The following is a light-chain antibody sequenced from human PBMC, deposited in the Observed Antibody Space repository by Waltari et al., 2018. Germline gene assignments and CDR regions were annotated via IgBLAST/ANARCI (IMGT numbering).Light chain of an antibody. CDR3: CSFAGSSTYYV. CDR2: EAT. CDR1: SRHVGTYYL. V-gene: IGLV2-23*01. Sequence: QSALTQPASLSGSPGQSITISCTGTSRHVGTYYLVPSYQQHPGQTPKLMIYEATNRPSGVSNRFSGSKSGNTASLTISGLQAEDEAEYYCCSFAGSSTYYVFGTGTKVTVL. J-gene: IGLJ1*01.